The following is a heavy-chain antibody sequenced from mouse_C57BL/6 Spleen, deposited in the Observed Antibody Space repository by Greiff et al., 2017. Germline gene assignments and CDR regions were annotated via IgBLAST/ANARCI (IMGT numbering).Heavy chain of an antibody. Sequence: QVQLQQSGAELVRPGTSVKVSCKASGYAFTNYLIERVKQRPGQGLEWIGVINPGSGGTNYNEKFKGKATLTAEKSSRTAYMQLSSLTSEDSAVYFCAILIHDWGQGTTLTVAS. CDR1: GYAFTNYL. J-gene: IGHJ2*01. CDR2: INPGSGGT. V-gene: IGHV1-54*01. CDR3: AILIHD.